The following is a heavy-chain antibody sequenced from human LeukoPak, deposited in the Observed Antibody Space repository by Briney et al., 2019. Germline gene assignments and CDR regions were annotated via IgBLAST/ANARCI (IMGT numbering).Heavy chain of an antibody. CDR1: GFTFSSYI. D-gene: IGHD3-16*01. J-gene: IGHJ4*02. CDR3: AKEGPGGGGYFDD. Sequence: GGSLRLSCAASGFTFSSYIMSWVRQAPGKGLEWVSLIGGSGDSTYYADSVRGRFTISRDNTKNTLYLRMNSLRADDTAVYYCAKEGPGGGGYFDDWGQGTLVSVSS. V-gene: IGHV3-23*01. CDR2: IGGSGDST.